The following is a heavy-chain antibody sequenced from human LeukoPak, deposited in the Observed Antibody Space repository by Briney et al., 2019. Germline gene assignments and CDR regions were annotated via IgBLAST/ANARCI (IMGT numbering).Heavy chain of an antibody. CDR1: GFTVSGNY. CDR3: AGGNTWPGLSY. Sequence: QAGGSLRLSCAASGFTVSGNYMSWVRQAPGKGLEWVSVIYTAGSTYNADSVKGRFTISRDKSKNTLYLRMNTLRAEDTAVYFCAGGNTWPGLSYWGQGTLLTVSS. CDR2: IYTAGST. V-gene: IGHV3-53*01. D-gene: IGHD6-25*01. J-gene: IGHJ4*02.